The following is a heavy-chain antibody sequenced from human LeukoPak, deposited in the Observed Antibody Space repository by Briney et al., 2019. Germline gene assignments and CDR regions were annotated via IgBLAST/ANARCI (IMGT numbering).Heavy chain of an antibody. CDR3: VKGYCSSISCYGDY. CDR1: GFTVSSNY. J-gene: IGHJ4*02. Sequence: GGSLRLSCAASGFTVSSNYMSWVRQAPGKGLEWVSVIYSCGSTYYADSVKGRFTISRDNSKNTLYLQMNSLRAEDTAVYYCVKGYCSSISCYGDYWGQGTLVTFSS. D-gene: IGHD2-2*01. V-gene: IGHV3-66*03. CDR2: IYSCGST.